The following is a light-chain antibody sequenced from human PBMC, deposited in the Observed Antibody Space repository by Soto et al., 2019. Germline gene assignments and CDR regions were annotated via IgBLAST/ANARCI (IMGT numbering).Light chain of an antibody. V-gene: IGLV2-14*01. J-gene: IGLJ1*01. Sequence: QSALTQPASVSASPGQSITISCTGTSSDVGGYNHVSWYQQHPGKAPKVMIYEVSNRPSGVSNRFSGSKSGNTASLTISGLQAEDEADYYCSSYTSSTTQYVFGTGTKVTVL. CDR2: EVS. CDR1: SSDVGGYNH. CDR3: SSYTSSTTQYV.